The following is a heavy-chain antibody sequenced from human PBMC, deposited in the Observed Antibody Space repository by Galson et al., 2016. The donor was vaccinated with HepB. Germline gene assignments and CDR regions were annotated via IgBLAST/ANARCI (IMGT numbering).Heavy chain of an antibody. CDR3: ARPSEYYYDSTYDY. D-gene: IGHD3-22*01. CDR2: IDPSDSYT. Sequence: QSGAEVKKPGESLRISRKGSGYSFTSSWINWVRQMPGKGLEWMGRIDPSDSYTDYSPSFQGHVTISADKSISTAYLQWASLKASDTAMYYCARPSEYYYDSTYDYWGQGTLVTVSS. V-gene: IGHV5-10-1*01. CDR1: GYSFTSSW. J-gene: IGHJ4*02.